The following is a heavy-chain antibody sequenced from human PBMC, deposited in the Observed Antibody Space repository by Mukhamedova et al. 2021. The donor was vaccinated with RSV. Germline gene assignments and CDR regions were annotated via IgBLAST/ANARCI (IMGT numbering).Heavy chain of an antibody. CDR2: ISSRGGST. J-gene: IGHJ4*02. Sequence: SAISSRGGSTYYADSVKGRFTISRDNSESTLYLQMNSLRAEDTAVYYCERNYWGQGTLVTVSS. CDR3: ERNY. V-gene: IGHV3-23*01.